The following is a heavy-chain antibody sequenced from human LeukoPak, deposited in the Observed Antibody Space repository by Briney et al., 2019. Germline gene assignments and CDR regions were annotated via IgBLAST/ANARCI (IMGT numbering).Heavy chain of an antibody. J-gene: IGHJ3*02. CDR3: ARRPHGSGSYAFDI. D-gene: IGHD3-10*01. Sequence: GGSLRLSCAASGFTFSSYAMHWVRQAPGKGLEWVAVISYDGSNKYYADSVKGRFTISRDNSKNTLYLQMNSLRAEDTAVYYCARRPHGSGSYAFDIWGQGTMVTVSS. CDR2: ISYDGSNK. V-gene: IGHV3-30-3*01. CDR1: GFTFSSYA.